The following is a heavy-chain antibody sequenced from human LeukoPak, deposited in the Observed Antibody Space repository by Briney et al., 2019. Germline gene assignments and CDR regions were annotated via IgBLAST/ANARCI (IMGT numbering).Heavy chain of an antibody. Sequence: SETLSLTCAVSGGSLSSSHWWSWVRQSPGKGLEWLGDIYHSGSSNYNPSLKNRITISLDKSKNQFSLKLSSVTAADTAVYYCARTFEYSSSGWFDYWGQGTLVTVSS. J-gene: IGHJ4*02. CDR1: GGSLSSSHW. CDR3: ARTFEYSSSGWFDY. CDR2: IYHSGSS. V-gene: IGHV4-4*02. D-gene: IGHD6-6*01.